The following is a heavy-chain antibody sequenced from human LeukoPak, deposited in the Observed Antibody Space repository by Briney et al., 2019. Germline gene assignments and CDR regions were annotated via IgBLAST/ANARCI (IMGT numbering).Heavy chain of an antibody. CDR2: IIPIFGTA. CDR3: ARHGTVPAAITWDYYFDY. Sequence: SVKVSCKASGGTFSSYAISWVRQAPGQGLEWMGGIIPIFGTANYAQKFQGRVTITADESTGTAYMELSSLRSEDTAVYYCARHGTVPAAITWDYYFDYWGREPWSPSPQ. D-gene: IGHD2-2*01. CDR1: GGTFSSYA. J-gene: IGHJ4*02. V-gene: IGHV1-69*13.